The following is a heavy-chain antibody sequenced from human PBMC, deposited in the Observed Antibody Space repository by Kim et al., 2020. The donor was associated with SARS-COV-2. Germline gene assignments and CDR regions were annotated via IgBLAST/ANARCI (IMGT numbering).Heavy chain of an antibody. Sequence: AQKCQGRVTMTRSTCTSTVYMELRSLRSEDTAVYYCARAYGSGSYETNFDYWGQGTLVTVSS. CDR3: ARAYGSGSYETNFDY. V-gene: IGHV1-46*01. J-gene: IGHJ4*02. D-gene: IGHD3-10*01.